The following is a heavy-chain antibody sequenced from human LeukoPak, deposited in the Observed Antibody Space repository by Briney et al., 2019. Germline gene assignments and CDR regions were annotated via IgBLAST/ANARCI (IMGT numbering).Heavy chain of an antibody. Sequence: GGSLRLSCAASGFTFSSYSMNWVRQAPGEGLEWVSYISSSGSGSTTIYYADSVKGRFTISRDNAKNSLYLQMNSLRAEDTAVYYCAGDILGTYDLDYWGQGTLVTVSS. CDR3: AGDILGTYDLDY. V-gene: IGHV3-48*04. D-gene: IGHD1-26*01. CDR2: ISSSGSGSTTI. CDR1: GFTFSSYS. J-gene: IGHJ4*02.